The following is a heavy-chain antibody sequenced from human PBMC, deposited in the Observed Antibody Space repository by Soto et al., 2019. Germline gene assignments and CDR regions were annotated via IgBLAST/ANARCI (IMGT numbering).Heavy chain of an antibody. D-gene: IGHD1-26*01. CDR1: GGSISSGGYY. CDR2: IYYSGST. V-gene: IGHV4-31*03. Sequence: SLTCTVSGGSISSGGYYWSWIRQHPGKGLEWIGYIYYSGSTYYNPSLKSRVTISVDTSKNQFSLKLSSVTAADTAVYYCARAYFFYYYYMDVWGKGTTVTSP. CDR3: ARAYFFYYYYMDV. J-gene: IGHJ6*03.